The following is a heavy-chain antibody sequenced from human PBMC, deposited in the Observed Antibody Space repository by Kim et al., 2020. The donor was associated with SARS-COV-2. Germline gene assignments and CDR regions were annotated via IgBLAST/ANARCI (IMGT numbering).Heavy chain of an antibody. J-gene: IGHJ4*02. Sequence: GGSLRLSCAASGFMFNNYGMTWVRQAPGKGLEWVSTIGASGGDTYYPDYVRGRFTISRDNSRNTLYVQMNSLRADDTAVYYCAKGGGGYLDYGGQGTPVT. D-gene: IGHD2-15*01. CDR1: GFMFNNYG. CDR3: AKGGGGYLDY. CDR2: IGASGGDT. V-gene: IGHV3-23*01.